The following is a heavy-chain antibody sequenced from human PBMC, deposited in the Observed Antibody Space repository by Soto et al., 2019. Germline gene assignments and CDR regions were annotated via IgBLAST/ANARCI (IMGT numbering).Heavy chain of an antibody. D-gene: IGHD6-6*01. Sequence: GGSLRLSCAASGFTFSSYAMSWVRQAPGKGLEWVSAISGSGGSTYYADSVKGRFTISRDNSKNTLYLQMNSLRAEDTAVYYCAKAPAERYSSSSPWFDPWGQGTLVTVYS. CDR1: GFTFSSYA. J-gene: IGHJ5*02. V-gene: IGHV3-23*01. CDR3: AKAPAERYSSSSPWFDP. CDR2: ISGSGGST.